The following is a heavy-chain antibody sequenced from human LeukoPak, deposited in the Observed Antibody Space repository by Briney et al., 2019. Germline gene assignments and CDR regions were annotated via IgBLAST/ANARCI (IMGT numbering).Heavy chain of an antibody. Sequence: SETLSLTCAVYGGSFSGYYWSWLRQPPGKGLEWIGEINHSGSTNYNPSLKSRVTISVDTSKNQFSLKLSSVTAADTAVYYCARGFLKYSSSPYYFDYWGQGTLVTVSS. V-gene: IGHV4-34*01. J-gene: IGHJ4*02. CDR2: INHSGST. CDR3: ARGFLKYSSSPYYFDY. CDR1: GGSFSGYY. D-gene: IGHD6-13*01.